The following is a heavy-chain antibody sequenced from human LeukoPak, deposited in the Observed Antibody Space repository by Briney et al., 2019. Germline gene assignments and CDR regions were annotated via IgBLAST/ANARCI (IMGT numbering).Heavy chain of an antibody. D-gene: IGHD3-16*01. Sequence: PGGSLRLSCAASGFTFDDYGMSWVRQAPRKGLECVCGINWNGGSTGYADSVKGRFTISRDKANNSLYLEMNSLRAEDSALYCCASLANDGDVLGLAFYHYLDVWAKGTTVSVS. CDR1: GFTFDDYG. CDR3: ASLANDGDVLGLAFYHYLDV. CDR2: INWNGGST. J-gene: IGHJ6*03. V-gene: IGHV3-20*04.